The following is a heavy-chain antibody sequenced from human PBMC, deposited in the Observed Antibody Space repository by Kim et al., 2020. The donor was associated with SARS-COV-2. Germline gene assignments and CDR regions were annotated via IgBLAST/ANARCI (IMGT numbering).Heavy chain of an antibody. CDR2: ISGTGDP. V-gene: IGHV3-23*01. CDR1: GFSFSDYV. D-gene: IGHD4-4*01. Sequence: GGSLRLSCAASGFSFSDYVMNWVRQAPGKGLEWVSSISGTGDPRYADSVKGRFTISRDNSKSTLYLQMNSLRVEDTAAYYCAERNRGEYSNYLDYWGQGTLVTVSS. J-gene: IGHJ4*02. CDR3: AERNRGEYSNYLDY.